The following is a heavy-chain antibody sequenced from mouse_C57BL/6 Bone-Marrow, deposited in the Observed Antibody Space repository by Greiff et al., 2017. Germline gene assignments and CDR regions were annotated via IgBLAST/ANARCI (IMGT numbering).Heavy chain of an antibody. J-gene: IGHJ3*01. CDR3: ARHEDDYGNYGAWFAY. CDR1: GYTFTEYT. CDR2: FYPGSGSI. V-gene: IGHV1-62-2*01. Sequence: VKLMESGAELVKPGASVKLSCKASGYTFTEYTIHWVKQRSGQGLEWIGWFYPGSGSIKYNEKFKDKATLTADKSSSTVYMELSRLTSEDSAVYFCARHEDDYGNYGAWFAYWGQGTLVTVSA. D-gene: IGHD2-1*01.